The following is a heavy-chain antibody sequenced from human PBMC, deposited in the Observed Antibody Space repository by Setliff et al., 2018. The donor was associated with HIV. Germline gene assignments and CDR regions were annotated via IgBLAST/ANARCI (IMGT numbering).Heavy chain of an antibody. Sequence: SVKVSCKASGGTFSSYAISWVRQAPGQGLEWMGGIIPIFGTANYAQKFQGRVTITTDESTSTAYMELSSLRSEDTAVYYCARVPTYYDIFTGYYLDPWGQGTLVTVSS. J-gene: IGHJ5*02. D-gene: IGHD3-9*01. V-gene: IGHV1-69*05. CDR3: ARVPTYYDIFTGYYLDP. CDR1: GGTFSSYA. CDR2: IIPIFGTA.